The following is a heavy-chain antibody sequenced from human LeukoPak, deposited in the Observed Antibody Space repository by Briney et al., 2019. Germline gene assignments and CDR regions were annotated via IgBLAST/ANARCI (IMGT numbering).Heavy chain of an antibody. J-gene: IGHJ4*02. D-gene: IGHD6-13*01. CDR3: VRVVDSGKSWYTPREY. CDR2: ISYDGNNK. CDR1: GFTFSSYA. Sequence: PGGSLRLSCVASGFTFSSYAMQWVRQAPGKGLEWVAVISYDGNNKDYVDSAKGRFTISRDNSKNTLYLEMNSLRAEDTSVYYCVRVVDSGKSWYTPREYWGQGTRVPVSS. V-gene: IGHV3-30-3*01.